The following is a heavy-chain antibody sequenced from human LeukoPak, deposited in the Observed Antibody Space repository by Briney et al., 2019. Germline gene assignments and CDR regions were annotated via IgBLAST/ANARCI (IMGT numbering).Heavy chain of an antibody. Sequence: SETLSLTCTVSGYSITTNYYWGWIRQPPGKGLEWIGYIYYSGSTNYNPSLKSRVTISVDTSKNQFSLKLSSVTAADTAVYYCARGDSSGYYYSSGNWFDPWGQGTLVTVSS. D-gene: IGHD3-22*01. CDR3: ARGDSSGYYYSSGNWFDP. J-gene: IGHJ5*02. CDR2: IYYSGST. V-gene: IGHV4-38-2*02. CDR1: GYSITTNYY.